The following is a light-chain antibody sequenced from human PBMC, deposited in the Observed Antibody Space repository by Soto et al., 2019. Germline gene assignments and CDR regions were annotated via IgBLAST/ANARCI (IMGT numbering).Light chain of an antibody. CDR3: QQCFTTSWT. CDR2: AAS. CDR1: QSISSY. Sequence: DIQLTQPPSSLAASVGGRVTTTCPESQSISSYLNWYQQKPGKAPKLLIYAASSLQSGVPSRFSGSGSGTDFTLTISSLQPEDFATYYCQQCFTTSWTFGQGTKVDIK. V-gene: IGKV1-39*01. J-gene: IGKJ1*01.